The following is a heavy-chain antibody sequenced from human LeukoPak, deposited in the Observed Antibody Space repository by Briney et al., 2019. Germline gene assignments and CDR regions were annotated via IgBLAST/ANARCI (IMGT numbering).Heavy chain of an antibody. Sequence: PGGSLRLSCAASGFTFSHYWMTWVRQAPGKGPEWVANIKHDGSETFHVDSVKGRFTISRDNAKNSLYLQMNSLRAEDTAIYYCARGRTKGHITMVRGVIIWGDYYFDYWGQGTLVTVSS. J-gene: IGHJ4*02. CDR3: ARGRTKGHITMVRGVIIWGDYYFDY. D-gene: IGHD3-10*01. CDR2: IKHDGSET. V-gene: IGHV3-7*04. CDR1: GFTFSHYW.